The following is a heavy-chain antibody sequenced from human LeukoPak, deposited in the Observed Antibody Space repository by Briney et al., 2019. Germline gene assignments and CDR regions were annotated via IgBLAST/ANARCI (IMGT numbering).Heavy chain of an antibody. J-gene: IGHJ4*02. CDR2: LNSDGSGT. D-gene: IGHD3-22*01. CDR1: GVTFSSYW. CDR3: ARDLTYYYDSSGYRRFGY. V-gene: IGHV3-74*01. Sequence: PGGSLRLSCAASGVTFSSYWMHWVCETPGKGVWWGSRLNSDGSGTSYADTVKGRFTISRDNAKNTLYRQMNRLRAEDTAVYYCARDLTYYYDSSGYRRFGYWGQGTLVTVSS.